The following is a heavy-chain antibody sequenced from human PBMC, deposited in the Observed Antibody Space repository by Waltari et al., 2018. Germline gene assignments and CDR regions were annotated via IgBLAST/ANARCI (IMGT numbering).Heavy chain of an antibody. D-gene: IGHD3-10*01. CDR3: ARGEPLYYYGSGSPLGAFDI. CDR1: GYTFTSYY. Sequence: QVQLVQSGAEVKKPGASVKVSCKASGYTFTSYYMHWVRQAPGQGLEWMGIINPSGGSTSYAQKFQGRVTMTRDTATSTVYMELSSLRSEDTAVYYCARGEPLYYYGSGSPLGAFDIWGQGTMVTVSS. J-gene: IGHJ3*02. V-gene: IGHV1-46*01. CDR2: INPSGGST.